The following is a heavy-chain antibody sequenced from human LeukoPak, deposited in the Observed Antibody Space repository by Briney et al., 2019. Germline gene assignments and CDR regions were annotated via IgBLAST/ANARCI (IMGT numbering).Heavy chain of an antibody. CDR1: GYIFTSYY. V-gene: IGHV1-18*04. Sequence: ASVKVSCKASGYIFTSYYIHWVRQAPGQGLEWMGWISAYNGNTNSAQKLQGRVTMTTDTSTSTAYMELRSLRSDDTAVYFCARGEGYQLLSTYWGQGTLVTVSS. J-gene: IGHJ4*02. CDR3: ARGEGYQLLSTY. D-gene: IGHD2-2*01. CDR2: ISAYNGNT.